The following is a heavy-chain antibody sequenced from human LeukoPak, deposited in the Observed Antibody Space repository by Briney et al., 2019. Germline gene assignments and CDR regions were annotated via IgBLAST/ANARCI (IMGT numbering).Heavy chain of an antibody. Sequence: GGSLRLSCEGSGFTFSNYWMGWVRQAPGKGLQWVANIKTDGSEKYYVDSVKGRFTISRDNAKNSLYLQMNSLRAEDTAVYYCATYSSLNRREFQYWGQGTLLAVSS. D-gene: IGHD3-22*01. CDR1: GFTFSNYW. CDR3: ATYSSLNRREFQY. CDR2: IKTDGSEK. V-gene: IGHV3-7*01. J-gene: IGHJ1*01.